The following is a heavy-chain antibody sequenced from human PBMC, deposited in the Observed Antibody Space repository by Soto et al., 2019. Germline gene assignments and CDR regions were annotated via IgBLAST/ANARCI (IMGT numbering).Heavy chain of an antibody. J-gene: IGHJ4*02. CDR3: ARDFLATMPNYFDY. CDR2: IYSGGST. CDR1: GFTVSSNY. Sequence: GGSLRLSCAASGFTVSSNYMSWVRQAPGKGLEWVSVIYSGGSTYYADSVKGRFTISRDNSKNTLYLQMNSLRAEDTAVYYCARDFLATMPNYFDYWGQGTLVTVSS. V-gene: IGHV3-66*01. D-gene: IGHD5-12*01.